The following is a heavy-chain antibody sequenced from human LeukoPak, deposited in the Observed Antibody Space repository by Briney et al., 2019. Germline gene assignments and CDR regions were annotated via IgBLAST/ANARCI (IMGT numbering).Heavy chain of an antibody. D-gene: IGHD3-16*02. CDR2: ISGSGGST. Sequence: PGGSLRLSWPAAGFTFSSYAMSWVRQAPGKGLEWVASISGSGGSTYYADSVKGRFTISRDNSKNTLYLQMNRLRAADTAVYYCASYGYDYVWGSYRPFDYWGQGTLVTVSS. CDR3: ASYGYDYVWGSYRPFDY. J-gene: IGHJ4*02. CDR1: GFTFSSYA. V-gene: IGHV3-23*01.